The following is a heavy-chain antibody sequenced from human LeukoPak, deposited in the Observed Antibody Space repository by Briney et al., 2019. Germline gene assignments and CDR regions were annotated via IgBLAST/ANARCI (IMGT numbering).Heavy chain of an antibody. CDR1: GGSISSGDYY. Sequence: SETLSLTCTVSGGSISSGDYYWSWIRQPPGKGLEWIGYIYYSGSTYYNPSLKSRVTISVDTSKSQFSLKLSSVPAADTAVYYCARNLGYCSSTSCYPANFDYWGQGSKVTVSS. CDR2: IYYSGST. CDR3: ARNLGYCSSTSCYPANFDY. J-gene: IGHJ4*02. V-gene: IGHV4-30-4*01. D-gene: IGHD2-2*01.